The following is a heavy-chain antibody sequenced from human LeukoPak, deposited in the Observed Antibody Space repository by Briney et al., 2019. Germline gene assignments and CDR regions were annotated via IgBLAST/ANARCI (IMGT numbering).Heavy chain of an antibody. CDR1: GGTFSSYA. Sequence: ASVKVSCMASGGTFSSYAISWVRQAPGQGLEWMGGIIPIFGTANYAQKFQGRVTITADESTSTAYMELSSLRSEDTAEYYCVATYCGGDCYSDYYYYGMDVWGQGTTVTVSS. V-gene: IGHV1-69*01. D-gene: IGHD2-21*02. CDR2: IIPIFGTA. J-gene: IGHJ6*02. CDR3: VATYCGGDCYSDYYYYGMDV.